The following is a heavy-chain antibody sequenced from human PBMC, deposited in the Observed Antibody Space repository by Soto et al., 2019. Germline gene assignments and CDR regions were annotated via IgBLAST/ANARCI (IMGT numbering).Heavy chain of an antibody. Sequence: EVQVVESGGGLVQPGESLRLSCAASGFTFSNYWMHWIRQSPGKGLVWVSHIKGDATATNYADSVKGRFTISRDNARNTLYLQMNSVRVEDTAVYYCEGDDGRGLKYWGQGTLVTVSS. J-gene: IGHJ4*02. CDR3: EGDDGRGLKY. CDR1: GFTFSNYW. CDR2: IKGDATAT. V-gene: IGHV3-74*01.